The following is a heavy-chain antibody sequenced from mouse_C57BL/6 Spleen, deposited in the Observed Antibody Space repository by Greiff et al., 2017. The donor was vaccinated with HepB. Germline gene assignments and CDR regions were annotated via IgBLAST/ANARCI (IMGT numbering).Heavy chain of an antibody. Sequence: EVKLVESEGGLVQPGSSMKLSCTASGFTFSDYYMAWVRQVPEKGLEWVANINYDGSSTYYLDSLKSRFIISRDNAKNILYLQMSSLKSEDTATYYCARVLTGSMDYWGQGTSVTVSS. D-gene: IGHD4-1*01. CDR2: INYDGSST. CDR1: GFTFSDYY. CDR3: ARVLTGSMDY. J-gene: IGHJ4*01. V-gene: IGHV5-16*01.